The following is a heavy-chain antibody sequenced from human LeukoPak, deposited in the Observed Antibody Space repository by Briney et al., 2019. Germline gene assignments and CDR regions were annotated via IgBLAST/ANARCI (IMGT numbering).Heavy chain of an antibody. CDR2: IHYGGSP. CDR3: ARAITIFGVAPSWFDY. Sequence: SDALSLTYTVYGYSINSGDYWGCTRQPPGKGLEWIGSIHYGGSPYYNPSLKSRVAIPVDMSKNQFSLKLSSVTAADTAVYYCARAITIFGVAPSWFDYWGQGTLVTVSS. D-gene: IGHD3-3*01. V-gene: IGHV4-38-2*02. J-gene: IGHJ4*02. CDR1: GYSINSGDY.